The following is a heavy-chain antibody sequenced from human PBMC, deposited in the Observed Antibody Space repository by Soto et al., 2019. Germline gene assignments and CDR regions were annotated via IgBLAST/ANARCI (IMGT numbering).Heavy chain of an antibody. CDR2: ISYDGSNK. D-gene: IGHD3-22*01. J-gene: IGHJ6*02. CDR1: GFTFSSYG. Sequence: LRLSCAASGFTFSSYGMHWVRQAPGKGLEWVAVISYDGSNKYYADSVKGRFTISRDNSKNTLYLQMNSLRAEDTAVYYCAKDLAIYDSSGPYYYYGMDVWGQGTTVTVSS. CDR3: AKDLAIYDSSGPYYYYGMDV. V-gene: IGHV3-30*18.